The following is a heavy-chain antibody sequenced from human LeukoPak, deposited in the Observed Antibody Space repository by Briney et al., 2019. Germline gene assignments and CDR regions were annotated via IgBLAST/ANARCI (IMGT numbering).Heavy chain of an antibody. Sequence: GGSLRLSCAASGFTFSSYAMSWFRQAPGKGLEWVGFIRSKAYGGTTEYAASVKGRFTISRDDSKSIAYLQMNSLKTEDTAVYYCTNRWFGEYYYYMDVWGKGTTVTVSS. D-gene: IGHD3-10*01. CDR2: IRSKAYGGTT. V-gene: IGHV3-49*03. CDR1: GFTFSSYA. CDR3: TNRWFGEYYYYMDV. J-gene: IGHJ6*03.